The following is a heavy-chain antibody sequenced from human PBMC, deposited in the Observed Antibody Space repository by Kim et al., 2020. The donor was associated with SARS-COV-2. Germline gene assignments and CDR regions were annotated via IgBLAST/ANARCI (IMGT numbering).Heavy chain of an antibody. CDR2: INHSGST. CDR1: GGSFSGYY. CDR3: ARKRDGYKKGYYYYYMDV. Sequence: SETLSLTCAVYGGSFSGYYWSWIRQPPGKGLEWIGEINHSGSTNYNPSLKSRVTISVDTSKNQFSLKLSSVTAADTAVYYCARKRDGYKKGYYYYYMDVWGKGTTVTVSS. D-gene: IGHD5-12*01. J-gene: IGHJ6*03. V-gene: IGHV4-34*01.